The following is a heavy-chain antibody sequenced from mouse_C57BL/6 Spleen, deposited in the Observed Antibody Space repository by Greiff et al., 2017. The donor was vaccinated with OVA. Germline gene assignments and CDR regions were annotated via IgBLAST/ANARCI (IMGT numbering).Heavy chain of an antibody. J-gene: IGHJ4*01. CDR2: ITPSNGDT. CDR1: GYTFTRSW. D-gene: IGHD2-13*01. CDR3: ARSFDGDPYYAMDF. Sequence: QVQLQQPGTELVKPGASVKLSCKASGYTFTRSWLHWVKQRPGQGLAWIGNITPSNGDTNYTEKFKSKATLTVDNSSRPAYMQLSSLTSEDSAVYYCARSFDGDPYYAMDFWGPGTSVTVSS. V-gene: IGHV1-53*01.